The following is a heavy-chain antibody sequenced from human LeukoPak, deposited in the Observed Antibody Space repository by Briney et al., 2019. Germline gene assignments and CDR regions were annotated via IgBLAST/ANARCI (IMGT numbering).Heavy chain of an antibody. J-gene: IGHJ2*01. V-gene: IGHV4-38-2*01. CDR1: GYSVKSDYQ. CDR2: ITHGGTT. Sequence: SETLSLTCAVSGYSVKSDYQWGWIRQSPGQGLEWIGSITHGGTTYRSPPLMRRFSISLDSSKNHLSLELRSVTAADTGIYYCARRALTLRTWYFDLWGRGTLVTVSS. CDR3: ARRALTLRTWYFDL.